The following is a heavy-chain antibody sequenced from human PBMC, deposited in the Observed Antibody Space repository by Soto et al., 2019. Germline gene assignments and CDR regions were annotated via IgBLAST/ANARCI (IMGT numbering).Heavy chain of an antibody. CDR2: MSSSNRTI. CDR1: GFTFRSYS. CDR3: AREGWPLLQTGMDV. Sequence: EVQLVESGGGLKQPGGSLRLSCAASGFTFRSYSMNWVRQAPGKGLEWVSYMSSSNRTINYADSVKGRFIISRDNAKNSLYLQMHSLRDEDTAVYYCAREGWPLLQTGMDVWGQGTTVTVSS. V-gene: IGHV3-48*02. D-gene: IGHD2-15*01. J-gene: IGHJ6*02.